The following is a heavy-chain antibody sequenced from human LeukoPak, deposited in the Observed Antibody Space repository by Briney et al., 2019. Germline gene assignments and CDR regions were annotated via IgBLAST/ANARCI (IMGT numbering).Heavy chain of an antibody. V-gene: IGHV3-9*01. CDR3: AKDPGSGDFDY. J-gene: IGHJ4*02. CDR2: ISWNSGSI. CDR1: GFTFDDHA. D-gene: IGHD6-19*01. Sequence: GRSLRLSCAASGFTFDDHAMHWVRQAPGKGLEWVSGISWNSGSIGYADSVKGRFTISRDNAKNSLYLQMNSLRAEDTALYYCAKDPGSGDFDYWGQGTLVTVSS.